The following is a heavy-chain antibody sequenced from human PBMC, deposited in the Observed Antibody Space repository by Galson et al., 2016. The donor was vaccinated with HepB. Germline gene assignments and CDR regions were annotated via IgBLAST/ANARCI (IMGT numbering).Heavy chain of an antibody. Sequence: SVKVSCKASGYTVTRYYIHWVRQAPGQGLEWMGVFDPSGAITGSAQRFQGRVAMTRDTSTSTLYMDLSSLRSDDTAIYLCVRDRLGLGSEYRGILEYWGQGTLVTVSS. D-gene: IGHD3-10*01. J-gene: IGHJ4*02. CDR2: FDPSGAIT. CDR1: GYTVTRYY. V-gene: IGHV1-46*01. CDR3: VRDRLGLGSEYRGILEY.